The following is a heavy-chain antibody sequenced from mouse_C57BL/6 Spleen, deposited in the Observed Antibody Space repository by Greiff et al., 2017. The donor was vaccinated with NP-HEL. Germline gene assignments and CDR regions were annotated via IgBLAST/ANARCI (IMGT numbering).Heavy chain of an antibody. V-gene: IGHV1-80*01. Sequence: QVQLQQSGAELVKPGASVKISCKASGYAFSSYWMDWVKQRPGKGLEWIGQIYPGDGDTNYNGKVKGKATLTADKSSSPAYMQLSSLTSEDAAVYVCAREGNYWRYFDVWGTGTTVTVSS. CDR2: IYPGDGDT. CDR1: GYAFSSYW. CDR3: AREGNYWRYFDV. D-gene: IGHD2-1*01. J-gene: IGHJ1*03.